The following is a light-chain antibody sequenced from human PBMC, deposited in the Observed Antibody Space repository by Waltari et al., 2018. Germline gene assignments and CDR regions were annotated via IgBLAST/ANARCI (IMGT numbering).Light chain of an antibody. Sequence: DIVMTQSPNFLAVSLGERATINCKSSQNVLYRSNNRGYLAWYQQKPGQPPKLLIYWASTRESGVPDRFSGSGSGTDFTLTISSLQAEDVAVYYCQQYYSTPPTFGPGTKVDIK. CDR2: WAS. J-gene: IGKJ3*01. CDR3: QQYYSTPPT. CDR1: QNVLYRSNNRGY. V-gene: IGKV4-1*01.